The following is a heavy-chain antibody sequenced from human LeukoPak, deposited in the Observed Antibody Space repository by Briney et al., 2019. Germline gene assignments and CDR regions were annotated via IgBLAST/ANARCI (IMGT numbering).Heavy chain of an antibody. J-gene: IGHJ6*02. CDR2: ISGSGSII. CDR1: GLFFSSYE. Sequence: GGSLRLSCEASGLFFSSYEMNWVRQAPGKGLEWVSYISGSGSIISYADSVKGRFSISRDNAKNSLFLQMNSLTVDDTAIYYCATDSGHYYYGVDVWGQGTTVTVSS. V-gene: IGHV3-48*03. D-gene: IGHD6-25*01. CDR3: ATDSGHYYYGVDV.